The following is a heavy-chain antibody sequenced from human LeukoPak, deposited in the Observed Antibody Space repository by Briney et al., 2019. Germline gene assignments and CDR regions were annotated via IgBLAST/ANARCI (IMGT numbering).Heavy chain of an antibody. CDR1: GFTFSSYA. CDR2: IRNSGGRT. CDR3: ARSGGLQKFDY. V-gene: IGHV3-23*01. D-gene: IGHD4-11*01. J-gene: IGHJ4*02. Sequence: GGSLRLSCAASGFTFSSYAMSWVRQAPGKGLEWVSTIRNSGGRTYYADSVKGRFTISRDTSKNTLYLQMNGLRAEDTAVYYCARSGGLQKFDYWGQGTLVTVSS.